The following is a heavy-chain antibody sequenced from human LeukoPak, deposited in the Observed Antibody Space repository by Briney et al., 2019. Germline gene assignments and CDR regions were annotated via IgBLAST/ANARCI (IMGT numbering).Heavy chain of an antibody. CDR1: GFTVSSNY. Sequence: GGSLRLSCAASGFTVSSNYMSWVRQAPGKGLGWVSVIYSGGSTYYADSVKGRFTISRDNSKNTLYLQMNSLRAEDTAAYYCARVMRYYYYMDVWGKGTTVTVSS. V-gene: IGHV3-53*01. CDR2: IYSGGST. CDR3: ARVMRYYYYMDV. J-gene: IGHJ6*03.